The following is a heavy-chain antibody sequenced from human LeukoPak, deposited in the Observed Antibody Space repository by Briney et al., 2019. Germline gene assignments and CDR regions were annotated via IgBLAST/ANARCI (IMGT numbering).Heavy chain of an antibody. CDR2: IIPIFGTA. CDR1: GGTFSSYA. CDR3: ARDTYYYGSGSYTRNFDY. J-gene: IGHJ4*02. V-gene: IGHV1-69*06. Sequence: ASVKVSCTASGGTFSSYAISWVRQAPGQGLEWMGGIIPIFGTANYAQKFQGRVTITADKSTSTAYMELSSLRSEDTAVYYCARDTYYYGSGSYTRNFDYWGQRTLVTVSS. D-gene: IGHD3-10*01.